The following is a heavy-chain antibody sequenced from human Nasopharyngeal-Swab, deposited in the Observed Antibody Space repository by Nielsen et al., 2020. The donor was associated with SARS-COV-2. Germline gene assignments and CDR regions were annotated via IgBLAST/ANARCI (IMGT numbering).Heavy chain of an antibody. Sequence: ASAQVSCKASGCSFTSYAVNQVRQAPAQGLEWLGWTNANTGNAYYAHGFTGRFVFSLDTSVNTAYVEIISLEAEDTAVYYCARSGYSSRHYDNWGQGTLVTVSS. D-gene: IGHD6-13*01. CDR3: ARSGYSSRHYDN. CDR2: TNANTGNA. V-gene: IGHV7-4-1*02. J-gene: IGHJ4*02. CDR1: GCSFTSYA.